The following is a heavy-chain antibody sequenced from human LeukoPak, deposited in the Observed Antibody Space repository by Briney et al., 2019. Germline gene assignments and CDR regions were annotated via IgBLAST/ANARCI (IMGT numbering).Heavy chain of an antibody. V-gene: IGHV1-2*06. J-gene: IGHJ4*02. CDR1: GYTFTGYY. CDR3: AREEIVKGGGGWGTLIDY. CDR2: INPNSGGT. Sequence: ASVKVSCKASGYTFTGYYMHWVRHAPGQGLEWMWRINPNSGGTNYAQRFQGRDTMTTDESIRRDYMELSRLRSDDTAMYYCAREEIVKGGGGWGTLIDYWGQGTLVTVSS. D-gene: IGHD6-19*01.